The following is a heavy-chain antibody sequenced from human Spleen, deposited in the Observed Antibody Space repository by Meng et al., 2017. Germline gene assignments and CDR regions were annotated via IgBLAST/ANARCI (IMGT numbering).Heavy chain of an antibody. CDR3: ARGLLLAALRN. D-gene: IGHD6-6*01. CDR2: INHSGGT. Sequence: QVPLQESGPGLVRPSETLSLTCTVSGGSVTSGGYFWSWIRQPPGKRLEWIGEINHSGGTNYNPSLKSRVTISVDMSKNQFSLKLSSVTAADTAVYYCARGLLLAALRNWGQGTLVTVSS. CDR1: GGSVTSGGYF. J-gene: IGHJ4*02. V-gene: IGHV4-61*08.